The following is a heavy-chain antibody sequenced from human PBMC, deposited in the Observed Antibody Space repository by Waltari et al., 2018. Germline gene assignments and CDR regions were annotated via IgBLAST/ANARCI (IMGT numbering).Heavy chain of an antibody. D-gene: IGHD3-10*02. CDR3: AGGGLVRGAVPWLDP. Sequence: QVQLQESGPGLVKPSQTLLLTCVISGDSVSSYSAGWNWIRQSPSRGLEWLGRTYDRSKWYFDYGVSVKSRITIIPVTSKNQLSLQVTSVTPEDTAVYYCAGGGLVRGAVPWLDPWGQGTLVTVSS. CDR2: TYDRSKWYF. J-gene: IGHJ5*02. CDR1: GDSVSSYSAG. V-gene: IGHV6-1*01.